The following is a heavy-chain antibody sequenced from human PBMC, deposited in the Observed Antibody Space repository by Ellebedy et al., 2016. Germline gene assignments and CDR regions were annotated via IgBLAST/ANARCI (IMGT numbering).Heavy chain of an antibody. D-gene: IGHD3-10*01. CDR1: GFTFSDYY. V-gene: IGHV3-11*04. J-gene: IGHJ6*02. CDR2: ISSSGSTI. CDR3: ARDLNPMVRGVIRYYGMDV. Sequence: GESLKISCAASGFTFSDYYMSWIRQAPGKGLEWVSYISSSGSTIYYADSVKGRFTISRDNSKNTLYLQMNSLRAEDTAVYYCARDLNPMVRGVIRYYGMDVWGQGTTVTVSS.